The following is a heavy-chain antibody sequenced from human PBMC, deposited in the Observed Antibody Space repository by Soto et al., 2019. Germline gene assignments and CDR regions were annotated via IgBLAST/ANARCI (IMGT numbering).Heavy chain of an antibody. CDR3: VHASGAGNSPYFDY. V-gene: IGHV2-5*02. CDR1: GFSLTTSAVG. Sequence: QITLKESGPTLVKPTQTLTLTCSFSGFSLTTSAVGVGWIRQPPGKALEWLALVYWDDGKFYRPSLKSRLTITKDTSKNQVVLTMTNMDPFDTATYYCVHASGAGNSPYFDYWGQGTLVTVSS. D-gene: IGHD6-13*01. J-gene: IGHJ4*01. CDR2: VYWDDGK.